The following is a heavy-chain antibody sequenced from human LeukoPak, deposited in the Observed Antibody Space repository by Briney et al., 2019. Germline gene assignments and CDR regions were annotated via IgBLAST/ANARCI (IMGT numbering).Heavy chain of an antibody. V-gene: IGHV3-30-3*01. D-gene: IGHD4-11*01. Sequence: VGSLRLSCAASGLTFSSYAMHWVRQAPGKGLEWVAVISYDGSNKYYADSVKGRFTISRDNSKNTLYLQMNSLRVEDTAVYYCATYSTRNAREFQSWGQGTLVTVSS. J-gene: IGHJ1*01. CDR1: GLTFSSYA. CDR2: ISYDGSNK. CDR3: ATYSTRNAREFQS.